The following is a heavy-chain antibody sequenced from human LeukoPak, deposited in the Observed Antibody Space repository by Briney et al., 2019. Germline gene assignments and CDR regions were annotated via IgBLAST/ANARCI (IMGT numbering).Heavy chain of an antibody. Sequence: PGGSLRLSCAASGFTVSSTYMSWVRQAPGKGLEWVSVIYSGGNIYYIESVKGRFTIFRDTSKNTLYLQMNSLRAEDTAVYFCAGRHCSGGGCYFAGADPFDYWGQGTLVTVSS. J-gene: IGHJ4*02. CDR2: IYSGGNI. D-gene: IGHD2-15*01. CDR3: AGRHCSGGGCYFAGADPFDY. CDR1: GFTVSSTY. V-gene: IGHV3-53*01.